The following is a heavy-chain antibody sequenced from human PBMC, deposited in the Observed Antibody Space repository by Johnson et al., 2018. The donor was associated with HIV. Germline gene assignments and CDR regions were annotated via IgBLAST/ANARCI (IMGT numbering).Heavy chain of an antibody. J-gene: IGHJ3*02. CDR1: GFTVSSNY. Sequence: VQLVESGVGLVQPGGSLRLSCAASGFTVSSNYMSWVRQAPGKGLEWVSVIYSGGSTYYADSVKGRFTISRDDSKNTLYLQMNSLRVEDTALYYCVRDPHSSGWVDAFDIWGQGTMVTVSS. V-gene: IGHV3-66*01. CDR2: IYSGGST. D-gene: IGHD6-19*01. CDR3: VRDPHSSGWVDAFDI.